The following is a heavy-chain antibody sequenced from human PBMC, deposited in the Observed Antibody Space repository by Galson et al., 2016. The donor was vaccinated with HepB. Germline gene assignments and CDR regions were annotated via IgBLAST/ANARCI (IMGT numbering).Heavy chain of an antibody. CDR1: GFSLNTHGVG. Sequence: PALVKPTQTLTLTCTFYGFSLNTHGVGVGWIRQPPGKALEWLALIYWNGDYRLRPSLRSRLTITMDTSRNQVVLTMTNMGPVDTGTYYCVQSRRVTTETRTFLAWFDPWGQGALVTVSS. J-gene: IGHJ5*02. V-gene: IGHV2-5*04. D-gene: IGHD2-21*02. CDR2: IYWNGDY. CDR3: VQSRRVTTETRTFLAWFDP.